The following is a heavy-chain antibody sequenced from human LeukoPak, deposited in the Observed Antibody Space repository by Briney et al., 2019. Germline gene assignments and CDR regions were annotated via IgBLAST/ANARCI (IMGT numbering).Heavy chain of an antibody. Sequence: AETLSLTCTVSGGSISSGSYYWGWICQPPGKGLEWIGTIYYSGTTYYNPSLKSRVTISVDTSKNQFSLKLSSVTAADTAVYYCARPIYDFWSGYHYYFDYWGQGTLVTVSS. J-gene: IGHJ4*02. CDR2: IYYSGTT. V-gene: IGHV4-39*01. D-gene: IGHD3-3*01. CDR3: ARPIYDFWSGYHYYFDY. CDR1: GGSISSGSYY.